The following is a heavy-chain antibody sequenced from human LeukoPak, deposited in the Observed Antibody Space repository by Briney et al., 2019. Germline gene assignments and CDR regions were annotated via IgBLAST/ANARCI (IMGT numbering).Heavy chain of an antibody. CDR2: VRYDGINK. CDR3: AKGDVN. V-gene: IGHV3-30*02. CDR1: GFTFSNYG. Sequence: GGSLRLSCAASGFTFSNYGMHWVRQAPGKGPEWMAFVRYDGINKYYADSVKGRFTISRDNSKNTLYLQMNSLRVEDTAVYYCAKGDVNWGQGTLVTVSS. J-gene: IGHJ4*02.